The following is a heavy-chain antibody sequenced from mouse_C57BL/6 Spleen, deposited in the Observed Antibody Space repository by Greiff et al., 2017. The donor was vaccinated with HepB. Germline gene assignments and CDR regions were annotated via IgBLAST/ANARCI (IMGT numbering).Heavy chain of an antibody. D-gene: IGHD1-1*01. CDR3: ARGTTVVATGSYFDY. J-gene: IGHJ2*01. Sequence: EVNLVESGGGLVKPGGSLKLSCAASGFTFSSYAMSWVRQTPEKRLEWVATISDGGSYTYYPDNVKGRFTISRDNAKNNLYLQMSHLKSEDTAMYYCARGTTVVATGSYFDYGGQGTTLTVAS. CDR1: GFTFSSYA. CDR2: ISDGGSYT. V-gene: IGHV5-4*03.